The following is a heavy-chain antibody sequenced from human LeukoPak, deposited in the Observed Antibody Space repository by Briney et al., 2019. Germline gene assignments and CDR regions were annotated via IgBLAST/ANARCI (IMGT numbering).Heavy chain of an antibody. D-gene: IGHD4-23*01. CDR3: ARDGGGNRNFDY. CDR2: VHNSGST. CDR1: GASMVGCY. V-gene: IGHV4-4*07. J-gene: IGHJ4*02. Sequence: PSETLSLTCDVSGASMVGCYWSWIRQSAGGGLEWIGRVHNSGSTNYHPSLRSRVTLSEDVSKSQFYLRLTSVTAADTAVYYCARDGGGNRNFDYWGQGTLVTVSS.